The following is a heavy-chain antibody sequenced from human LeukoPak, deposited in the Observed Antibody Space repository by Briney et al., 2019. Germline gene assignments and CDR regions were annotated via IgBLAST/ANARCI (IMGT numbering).Heavy chain of an antibody. CDR1: GFTFSSYG. Sequence: GGSLRLSCAASGFTFSSYGMHWVRQAPGKGLEWVAFIRYDGSNKSYADSVKGRFTISRDNSKNTLYLQMNSLRAEDTAVYYCAKDTISQSYYEYYFDYWGQGTLVTVSS. J-gene: IGHJ4*02. CDR2: IRYDGSNK. CDR3: AKDTISQSYYEYYFDY. D-gene: IGHD3-22*01. V-gene: IGHV3-30*02.